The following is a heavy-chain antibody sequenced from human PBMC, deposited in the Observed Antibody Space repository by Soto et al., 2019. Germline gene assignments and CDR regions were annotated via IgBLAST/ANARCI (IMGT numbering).Heavy chain of an antibody. CDR1: VFTFSSYA. CDR2: ISGSGGST. CDR3: AKDMELPPRWYYYYGMDV. Sequence: GSLRLSCAASVFTFSSYAMSWVRQAPGKGLEWVSAISGSGGSTYYADSVKGRFTISRDNSKNTLYLQMNSLRAEDTAVYYCAKDMELPPRWYYYYGMDVWGQGTTVTVSS. D-gene: IGHD1-26*01. V-gene: IGHV3-23*01. J-gene: IGHJ6*02.